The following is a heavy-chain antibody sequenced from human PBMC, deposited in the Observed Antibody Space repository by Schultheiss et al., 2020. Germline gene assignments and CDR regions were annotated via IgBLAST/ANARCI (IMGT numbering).Heavy chain of an antibody. CDR2: ISSSSDYT. V-gene: IGHV3-11*05. D-gene: IGHD2-21*02. CDR1: GFSFSDYY. CDR3: ARVVRCGGDCRYYFDY. J-gene: IGHJ4*02. Sequence: GGSLRLSCAASGFSFSDYYMTWIRQAPGKGLEWVSYISSSSDYTSYADSVKGRFTISRDNAKNSLFLQMKSLRADDTAVYHCARVVRCGGDCRYYFDYWGQGILVTVSS.